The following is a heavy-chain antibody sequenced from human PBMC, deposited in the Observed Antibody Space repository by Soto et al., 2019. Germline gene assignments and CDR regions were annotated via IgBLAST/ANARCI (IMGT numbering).Heavy chain of an antibody. CDR1: GFTFSSYG. V-gene: IGHV3-30*18. CDR3: SKGLHNARMEWSYYYYGMDV. Sequence: GGSLRLSCAASGFTFSSYGMHWVRQAPGKGLEWVAVISYDGSNKYYADSVKGRFTISRDNSKNTLYQQMNSLRAEDTAVYYFSKGLHNARMEWSYYYYGMDVWGQGTTVTVSS. CDR2: ISYDGSNK. D-gene: IGHD3-3*01. J-gene: IGHJ6*02.